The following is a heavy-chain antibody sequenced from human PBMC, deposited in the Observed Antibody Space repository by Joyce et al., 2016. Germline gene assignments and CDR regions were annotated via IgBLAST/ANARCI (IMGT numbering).Heavy chain of an antibody. D-gene: IGHD3-3*01. CDR3: TREVRSGPPNDF. CDR1: GDRVSRKIAA. CDR2: TSYRFSWQS. Sequence: QVQLRQSGPGLVKPSQTLSLTCVISGDRVSRKIAAWNWIRQSSSRGLQWLGRTSYRFSWQSAYAPSLRGRITIAADTSKNQFSLQLTSVTPDDTAVYYCTREVRSGPPNDFWGEGTLVTVSS. J-gene: IGHJ4*02. V-gene: IGHV6-1*01.